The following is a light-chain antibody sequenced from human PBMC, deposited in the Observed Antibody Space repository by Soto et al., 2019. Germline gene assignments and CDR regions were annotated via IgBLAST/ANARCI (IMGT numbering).Light chain of an antibody. V-gene: IGLV1-44*01. CDR3: AAWDYSRIVVL. Sequence: QSVLTQPPSTSGTPGQRVTMSCSGSNSNIGTNTVYWYQQLPGTAPKLLIQSDNRRPSGVPDRFSASKSGTSASLAISGLQSEDEADYYYAAWDYSRIVVLFGGATKLTVL. CDR2: SDN. J-gene: IGLJ2*01. CDR1: NSNIGTNT.